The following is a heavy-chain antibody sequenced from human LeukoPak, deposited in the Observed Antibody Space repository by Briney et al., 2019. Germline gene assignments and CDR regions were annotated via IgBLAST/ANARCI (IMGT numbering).Heavy chain of an antibody. CDR2: ISGSGTII. CDR1: EFTFSDYY. D-gene: IGHD1-7*01. CDR3: GRDFGLIGTKRSFDI. Sequence: GGSLRLSCAASEFTFSDYYMGWIRQAPGKGLEWLSYISGSGTIIFYADSVKGRFTISRDNAQNSLDLHMTSLRAEDTAVYYCGRDFGLIGTKRSFDIWGQGTMVTVSS. J-gene: IGHJ3*02. V-gene: IGHV3-11*01.